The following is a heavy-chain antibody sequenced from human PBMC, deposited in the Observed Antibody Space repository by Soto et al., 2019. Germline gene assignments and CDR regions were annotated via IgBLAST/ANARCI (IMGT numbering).Heavy chain of an antibody. D-gene: IGHD6-19*01. Sequence: QVQLQASGPGLVKPSETLSLTCSVSGGSINNYFWSWIRQPPGRGLEWIGYIHDSGKANYNPSLKSRVTISVDTSKNQFSLNMRSVSAADTAIYYCARVEPVAGTYDYWGQGTLVTVSS. CDR3: ARVEPVAGTYDY. CDR2: IHDSGKA. CDR1: GGSINNYF. J-gene: IGHJ4*02. V-gene: IGHV4-59*01.